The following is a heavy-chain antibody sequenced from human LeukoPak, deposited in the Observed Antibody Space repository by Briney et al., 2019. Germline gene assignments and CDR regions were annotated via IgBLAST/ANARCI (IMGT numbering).Heavy chain of an antibody. J-gene: IGHJ4*02. CDR1: GGSISSSTYY. CDR2: IDYSGST. CDR3: ARGSPYHF. V-gene: IGHV4-39*01. Sequence: PSETLSLTCTVSGGSISSSTYYWGWIRQPPGKGLEYIASIDYSGSTYYNPSLKSRVTISVDTSKNQFSLKLSSVTAADTAVYYCARGSPYHFWGQGTLVTVSS. D-gene: IGHD2-2*01.